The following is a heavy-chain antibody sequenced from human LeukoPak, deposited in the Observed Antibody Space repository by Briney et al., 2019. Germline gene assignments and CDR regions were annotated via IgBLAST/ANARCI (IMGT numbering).Heavy chain of an antibody. CDR2: ISYKGTT. CDR1: GDSISPYY. Sequence: SETLSLTCAVSGDSISPYYWTWIRQPPGKGLEWIGHISYKGTTNYNPSLNSRVSLSVDTSKNQISLNLRSVTAADTAIYYCARGKRGNYGSFNWFDPWGQGTLVTVSS. D-gene: IGHD4-11*01. CDR3: ARGKRGNYGSFNWFDP. J-gene: IGHJ5*02. V-gene: IGHV4-59*08.